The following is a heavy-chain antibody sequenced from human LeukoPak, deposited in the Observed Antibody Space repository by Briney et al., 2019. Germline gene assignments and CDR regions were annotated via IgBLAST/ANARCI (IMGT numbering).Heavy chain of an antibody. J-gene: IGHJ4*02. CDR2: IVVGSGNT. D-gene: IGHD4-17*01. CDR1: GFTFTSSA. V-gene: IGHV1-58*01. CDR3: AADPWGDRYGAVGYN. Sequence: TSVKVSCKVSGFTFTSSAVQWMRQARGQRLEWIGWIVVGSGNTNYAQKFQERVTITRDLSTTTVYMELSSLRSDDTAVYYCAADPWGDRYGAVGYNWRQGTLVTVSS.